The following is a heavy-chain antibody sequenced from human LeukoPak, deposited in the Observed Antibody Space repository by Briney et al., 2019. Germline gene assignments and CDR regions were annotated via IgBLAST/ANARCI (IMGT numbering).Heavy chain of an antibody. V-gene: IGHV4-38-2*02. J-gene: IGHJ5*02. CDR3: ARDGGAARPNWFDP. D-gene: IGHD6-6*01. CDR1: GYSISSGYY. CDR2: IYHSGST. Sequence: SETLSLTCTVSGYSISSGYYWGWLRQPPGKGLEWIGSIYHSGSTYYNPSLKSRVTISVDTSKNQFSLKLSSVTAADTAVYYCARDGGAARPNWFDPWGQGTLVTVSS.